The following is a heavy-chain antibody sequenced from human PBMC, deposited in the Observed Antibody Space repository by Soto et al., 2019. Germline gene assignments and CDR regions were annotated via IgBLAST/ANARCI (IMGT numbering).Heavy chain of an antibody. CDR1: GFTFSSYA. Sequence: QSGGSLRLSCAASGFTFSSYAMHWVRQAPGKGLEWVAVISYDGSNKYYADSVKGRFTISRDNSKNTLYLQMNSLRAEDTAVYYCARAGTYYDFWSGYYTRRYYGMDVWGQGTTVTVSS. V-gene: IGHV3-30-3*01. D-gene: IGHD3-3*01. CDR2: ISYDGSNK. CDR3: ARAGTYYDFWSGYYTRRYYGMDV. J-gene: IGHJ6*02.